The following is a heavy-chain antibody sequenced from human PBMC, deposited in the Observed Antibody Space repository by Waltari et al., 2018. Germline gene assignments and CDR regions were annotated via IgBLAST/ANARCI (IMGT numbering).Heavy chain of an antibody. D-gene: IGHD6-13*01. CDR1: GYTFTSYD. Sequence: QVQLVQSGAEVKKPGASVKVSCKASGYTFTSYDINWVRQATGQGLEWLGWMNPNSGNTGYAKKFQGRVTITRNTSISTAYMELSSMRSEDTAVYYCARDIAAAGDNYYYYGMDVWGQGTTVTVSS. CDR3: ARDIAAAGDNYYYYGMDV. J-gene: IGHJ6*02. V-gene: IGHV1-8*03. CDR2: MNPNSGNT.